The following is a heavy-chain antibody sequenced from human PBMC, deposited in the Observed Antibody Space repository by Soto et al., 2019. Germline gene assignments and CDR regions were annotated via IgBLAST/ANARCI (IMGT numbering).Heavy chain of an antibody. J-gene: IGHJ4*02. CDR2: ISGYNDNT. D-gene: IGHD4-17*01. CDR3: ARAASSAVSIFDF. CDR1: GYSFTGIG. Sequence: QVQLVQSGAEVKKPGASVKVSCKASGYSFTGIGISWVRQAPGQGLEWMGWISGYNDNTNYAQQLQGRVTMTKDTSTSTAYMELKSLRSDDPAVYYCARAASSAVSIFDFWGQGTLVTVSS. V-gene: IGHV1-18*04.